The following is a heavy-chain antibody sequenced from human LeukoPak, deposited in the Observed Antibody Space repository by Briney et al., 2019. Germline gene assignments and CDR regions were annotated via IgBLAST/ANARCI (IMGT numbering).Heavy chain of an antibody. J-gene: IGHJ5*01. D-gene: IGHD2-2*02. CDR3: VRDGEGAAISVNYWFDP. CDR1: GFTFTSYD. CDR2: MNPNNGNT. Sequence: VASVKVSCKASGFTFTSYDINWVRQASGQGLEWMGWMNPNNGNTGYAQKFQGRVTMTRDTSISTAYMELRGLRSEDTAVYYCVRDGEGAAISVNYWFDPWGQGTTVTVSS. V-gene: IGHV1-8*01.